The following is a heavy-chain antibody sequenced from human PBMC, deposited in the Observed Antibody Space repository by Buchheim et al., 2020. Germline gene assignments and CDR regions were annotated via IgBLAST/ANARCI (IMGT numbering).Heavy chain of an antibody. CDR2: ISNDGSQK. D-gene: IGHD3-10*01. J-gene: IGHJ6*02. Sequence: QVQLVESEGGVVQPGRSLRLSCAPSGFTFRSYTMHWVRQAPGKGQEWVAVISNDGSQKYYADSVKGRFTISRDNFKNTLYLQMSSLRAEDTAVYYCARVRYYGSGSFYQFYYYGMDVWGQGTT. V-gene: IGHV3-30-3*01. CDR3: ARVRYYGSGSFYQFYYYGMDV. CDR1: GFTFRSYT.